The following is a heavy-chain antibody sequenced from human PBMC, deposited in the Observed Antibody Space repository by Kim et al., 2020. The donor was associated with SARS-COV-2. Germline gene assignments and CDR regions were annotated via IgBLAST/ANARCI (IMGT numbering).Heavy chain of an antibody. CDR2: IYYSGST. Sequence: SETLSLTCTVSGGSISSSSYYWGWIRQPPGKGLEWIGSIYYSGSTYYNPSLKSRVTISVDTSKNQFSLKLSSVTAADTAVYYCARRGSGSYFSYWGQGTLVTVSS. CDR3: ARRGSGSYFSY. V-gene: IGHV4-39*01. D-gene: IGHD1-26*01. CDR1: GGSISSSSYY. J-gene: IGHJ4*02.